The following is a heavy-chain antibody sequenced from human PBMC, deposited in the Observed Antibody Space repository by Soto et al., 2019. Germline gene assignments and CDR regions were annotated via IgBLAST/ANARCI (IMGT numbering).Heavy chain of an antibody. CDR1: GFSLITSGVG. Sequence: XGPTLVNPTQTLPLTCTFAGFSLITSGVGVGWIRQPPGKALEWLALIYWNDDKRYSPSLKSRLTITKDTSKNQVVLTMTNMDPVDTATYYCAHLYYYDSSGYYFDYWGQGTLVTVSS. J-gene: IGHJ4*02. CDR2: IYWNDDK. V-gene: IGHV2-5*01. CDR3: AHLYYYDSSGYYFDY. D-gene: IGHD3-22*01.